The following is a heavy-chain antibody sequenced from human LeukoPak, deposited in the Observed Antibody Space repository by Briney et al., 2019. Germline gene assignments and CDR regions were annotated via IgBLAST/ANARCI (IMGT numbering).Heavy chain of an antibody. CDR2: VYGGGNT. V-gene: IGHV3-53*01. CDR3: VRERFGAIVEN. D-gene: IGHD5-24*01. Sequence: GGSLRLSCAASGFTVANDRMSWVRQAPGKGLEWVSTVYGGGNTACADSVKGRFTISRDTSKNTLLLQMNSLRAEDTALYFCVRERFGAIVENWGQGALVIVFS. J-gene: IGHJ4*02. CDR1: GFTVANDR.